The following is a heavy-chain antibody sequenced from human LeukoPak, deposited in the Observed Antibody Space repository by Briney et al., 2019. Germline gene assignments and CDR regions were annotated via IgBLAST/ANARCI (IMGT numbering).Heavy chain of an antibody. J-gene: IGHJ3*02. D-gene: IGHD4-17*01. V-gene: IGHV4-34*01. Sequence: PSETLSLTCAVYGGSFSGYYWSWIRQPPGKGLEWIGEINHSGSTNYNPSLKSRVTISVDTSKNQFSLKLSSVTAADTAVYYCARDMTTVTTPHAFDIWGQGTMVTVSS. CDR1: GGSFSGYY. CDR3: ARDMTTVTTPHAFDI. CDR2: INHSGST.